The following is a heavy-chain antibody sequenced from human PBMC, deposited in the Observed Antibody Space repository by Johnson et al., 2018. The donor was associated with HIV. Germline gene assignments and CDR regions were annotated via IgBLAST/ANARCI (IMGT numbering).Heavy chain of an antibody. Sequence: QVQLVESGGGVVQPGRSLRLSCAASGFTFSSYAMHWVRQAPGKGLEWVAVISYDGSNKYYADSVKGRFTISRDNSKNTLYLQMNSLRAEDTAVYYCARDGEDYGGNSGAFDIWG. CDR1: GFTFSSYA. CDR2: ISYDGSNK. J-gene: IGHJ3*02. CDR3: ARDGEDYGGNSGAFDI. V-gene: IGHV3-30-3*01. D-gene: IGHD4-23*01.